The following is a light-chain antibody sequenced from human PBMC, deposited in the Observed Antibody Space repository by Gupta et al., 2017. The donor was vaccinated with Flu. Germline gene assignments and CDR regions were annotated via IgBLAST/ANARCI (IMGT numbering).Light chain of an antibody. J-gene: IGKJ1*01. CDR3: QQRSNWPPSRTWT. CDR1: QSVSSY. CDR2: DAS. Sequence: EIVLTQSPATLSLSPGERATLSCRASQSVSSYLAWYQQKPGQAPRLLIYDASNRATGIPARFSGSGSGTDFTLTISSLEPEDFAVYYCQQRSNWPPSRTWTFGQGTKVEIK. V-gene: IGKV3-11*01.